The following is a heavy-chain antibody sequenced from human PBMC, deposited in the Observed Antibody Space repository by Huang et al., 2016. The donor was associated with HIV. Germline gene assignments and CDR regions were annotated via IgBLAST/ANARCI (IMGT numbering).Heavy chain of an antibody. D-gene: IGHD3-3*01. V-gene: IGHV4-34*02. CDR3: ARGHYDFSSGSSTGWYLDL. CDR2: IDSEGTT. CDR1: GGYFSHYY. J-gene: IGHJ2*01. Sequence: QVQLEQWGAGLLKPSETLFLTCAVDGGYFSHYYWTWIRQLPEKGLEWIGEIDSEGTTKYRASLKSRLFISRDTKRNQFYLKFDSMTAADTAMYDCARGHYDFSSGSSTGWYLDLWGRGTLVTVS.